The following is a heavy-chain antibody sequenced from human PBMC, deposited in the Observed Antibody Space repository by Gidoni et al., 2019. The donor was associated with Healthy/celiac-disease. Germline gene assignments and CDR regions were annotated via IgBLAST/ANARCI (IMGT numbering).Heavy chain of an antibody. CDR3: AKEPPYDFWSGYQIGMDV. Sequence: EVQLLESGGGLVQPGGSLRLSCAASGFTFSSYARSWVRQAPGKGLEWVSAISGSGGSTYYADSVKGRFTISRDNSKNTLYLQMNSLRAEDTAVYYCAKEPPYDFWSGYQIGMDVWGQGTTVTVSS. V-gene: IGHV3-23*01. CDR2: ISGSGGST. D-gene: IGHD3-3*01. CDR1: GFTFSSYA. J-gene: IGHJ6*02.